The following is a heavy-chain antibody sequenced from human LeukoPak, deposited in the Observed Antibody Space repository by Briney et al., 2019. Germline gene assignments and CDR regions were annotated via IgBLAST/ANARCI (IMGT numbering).Heavy chain of an antibody. J-gene: IGHJ4*02. D-gene: IGHD3-10*01. Sequence: GGSLRLSCAASGFTFSSYAMSWVRQAPGKGLEWVSSISSSSSYIYYADSVKGRFTISRDNAKNSLYLQMNSLRAEDTAVYYCARASTMVRGVLDYWGQGTLVTVSS. CDR1: GFTFSSYA. CDR3: ARASTMVRGVLDY. V-gene: IGHV3-21*01. CDR2: ISSSSSYI.